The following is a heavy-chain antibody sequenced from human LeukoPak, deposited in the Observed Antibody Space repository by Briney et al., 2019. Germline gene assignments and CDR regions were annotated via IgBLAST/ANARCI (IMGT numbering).Heavy chain of an antibody. Sequence: GGSVTLSRGASAPTFSTHAMSSVRQAPGKGLDWVSAISGDGDTTYYADSVKGRFTISRDNSTNTVYLQMNSLRAEDTAVYYRANQYPAWGDGNPVTVSS. CDR1: APTFSTHA. CDR3: ANQYPA. V-gene: IGHV3-23*01. D-gene: IGHD4-11*01. J-gene: IGHJ5*01. CDR2: ISGDGDTT.